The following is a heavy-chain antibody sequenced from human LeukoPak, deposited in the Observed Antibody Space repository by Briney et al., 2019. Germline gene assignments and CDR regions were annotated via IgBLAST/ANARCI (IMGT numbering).Heavy chain of an antibody. CDR3: ARLIWFGSALDI. CDR1: SESFSGYF. CDR2: INYSGST. D-gene: IGHD3-10*01. Sequence: SETLSLTCAIYSESFSGYFWSWIRQPPGKGLEWIGEINYSGSTNYNPSLKSRVTISVDTSKNQFSLKLSSVTAADTAVYYCARLIWFGSALDIWGQGTMVTVSS. V-gene: IGHV4-34*01. J-gene: IGHJ3*02.